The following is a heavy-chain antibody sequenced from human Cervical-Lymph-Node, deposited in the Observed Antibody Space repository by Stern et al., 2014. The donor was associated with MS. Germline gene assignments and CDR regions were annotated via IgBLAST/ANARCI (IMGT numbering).Heavy chain of an antibody. J-gene: IGHJ4*02. Sequence: VQLLESGGAVVQPGRSLRLSCAASGFTFSSYGMHWVRQAPGKGLEWVTVISYDGNHKYYAASVKGRFTISRDNSKNTLYLQMNSVTPDDTAIYYCARDYEDTSMLFDHWGQGTLVTVSS. CDR1: GFTFSSYG. D-gene: IGHD2-8*01. V-gene: IGHV3-30*03. CDR3: ARDYEDTSMLFDH. CDR2: ISYDGNHK.